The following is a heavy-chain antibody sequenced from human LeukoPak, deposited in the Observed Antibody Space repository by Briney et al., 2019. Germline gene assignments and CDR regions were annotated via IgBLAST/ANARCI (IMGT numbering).Heavy chain of an antibody. D-gene: IGHD4-17*01. Sequence: SETLSLTCTVSGGSISSGSYYWSWIRQPAGKGLEWIGRIYTSGSTNYSPSLKSRVTISVDTSKNQFSLKLSSVTAADTAVYYCARDGGYGDYVNWFDPWGQGTLVTVSS. CDR2: IYTSGST. CDR3: ARDGGYGDYVNWFDP. V-gene: IGHV4-61*02. CDR1: GGSISSGSYY. J-gene: IGHJ5*02.